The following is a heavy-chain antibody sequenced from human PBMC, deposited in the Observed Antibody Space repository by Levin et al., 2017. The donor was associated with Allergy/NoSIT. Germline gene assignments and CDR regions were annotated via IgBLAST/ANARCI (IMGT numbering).Heavy chain of an antibody. Sequence: SQTLSLPCAVYGGSFRGYYWSWIRQPPGKGLEWIGEINHSGSTNYNPSLKSRVTISVDTSKNQFSLKLSSVTAADTAVYYCARGRDVVVVAATGGYWFDPWGQGTLVTVSS. CDR2: INHSGST. CDR1: GGSFRGYY. CDR3: ARGRDVVVVAATGGYWFDP. V-gene: IGHV4-34*01. D-gene: IGHD2-15*01. J-gene: IGHJ5*02.